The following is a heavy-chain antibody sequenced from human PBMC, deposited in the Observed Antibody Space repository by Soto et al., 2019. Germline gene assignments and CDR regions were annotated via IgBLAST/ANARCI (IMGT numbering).Heavy chain of an antibody. D-gene: IGHD6-6*01. J-gene: IGHJ5*02. CDR2: ISAYNGNT. V-gene: IGHV1-18*01. CDR1: GYIFTTYG. CDR3: ARISSSSGVHWFDP. Sequence: QVQLVQSGAEVKKPGASVKVSCKASGYIFTTYGITWVRQAPGQGLEWMGWISAYNGNTNYAQKLQGRVTMTTDTFTTTAYRELRSLRSDDTAVYYCARISSSSGVHWFDPWGQGTLVTVSS.